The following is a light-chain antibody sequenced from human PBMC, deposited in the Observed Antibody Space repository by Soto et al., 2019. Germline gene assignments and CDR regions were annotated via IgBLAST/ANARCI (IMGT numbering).Light chain of an antibody. J-gene: IGKJ2*01. CDR1: QSIRSTY. V-gene: IGKV3-20*01. CDR2: GGS. Sequence: EIVLTQSPGTLPVSPGERATLSCRASQSIRSTYLAWYQQKPGQAPRLLIFGGSNRATGIPDRFSGSGSGSDVTLTISRLEPEDFAVYFCQCQQYGVSPVYAFGQGTRLEIK. CDR3: QQYGVSPVYA.